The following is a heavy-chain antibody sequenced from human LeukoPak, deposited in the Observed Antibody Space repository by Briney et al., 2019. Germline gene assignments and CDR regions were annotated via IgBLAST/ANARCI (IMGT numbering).Heavy chain of an antibody. D-gene: IGHD5-18*01. V-gene: IGHV3-21*01. J-gene: IGHJ4*02. CDR3: ARDRWGYSYGGD. CDR1: GFTFSSYS. CDR2: ISSSSSYI. Sequence: PGGSLRLSCAASGFTFSSYSMNWVRQAPGKGLEWVSSISSSSSYIYYADSVKGRFTISRDNAKNSLYLQMNSLRAEDTAVYYCARDRWGYSYGGDWGQGTLVIVSS.